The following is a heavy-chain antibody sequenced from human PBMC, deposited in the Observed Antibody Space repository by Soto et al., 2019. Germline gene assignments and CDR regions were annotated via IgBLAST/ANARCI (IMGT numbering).Heavy chain of an antibody. Sequence: PSETLSLTCTVSGGSVSSGSYYWGWIRQPPGKGLEWIGYIYYSGSTNYNPSLKSRVTISVDTSKNQFSLKLSPVTAADTAVYYCARTALRYFDESHQLNWFDPWGQGTLVTVSS. J-gene: IGHJ5*02. CDR3: ARTALRYFDESHQLNWFDP. V-gene: IGHV4-61*01. CDR2: IYYSGST. D-gene: IGHD3-9*01. CDR1: GGSVSSGSYY.